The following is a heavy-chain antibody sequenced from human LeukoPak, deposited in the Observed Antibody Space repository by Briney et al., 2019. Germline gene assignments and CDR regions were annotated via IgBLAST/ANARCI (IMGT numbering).Heavy chain of an antibody. CDR3: AKSHVTTATGTGRYFDY. CDR1: GFTFSDYY. CDR2: ISTSGSTI. V-gene: IGHV3-11*01. D-gene: IGHD1-1*01. J-gene: IGHJ4*02. Sequence: GGSLRPSCAASGFTFSDYYMSWIRQAPGKGLEWVSYISTSGSTIYYADSVKGRFSISRDNSKNMVYLQMDSLRAEDTAVYYCAKSHVTTATGTGRYFDYWGQGTLVTVSS.